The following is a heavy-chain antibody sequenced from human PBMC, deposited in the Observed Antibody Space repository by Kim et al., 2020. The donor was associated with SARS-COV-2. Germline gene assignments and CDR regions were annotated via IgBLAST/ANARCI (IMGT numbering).Heavy chain of an antibody. Sequence: ADSVKSRFTISRDNAKSSLYLKMNSLGDEDTAVYYCARDRGSTKYYYFDYWGQGTLVTVSS. V-gene: IGHV3-48*02. D-gene: IGHD5-12*01. CDR3: ARDRGSTKYYYFDY. J-gene: IGHJ4*02.